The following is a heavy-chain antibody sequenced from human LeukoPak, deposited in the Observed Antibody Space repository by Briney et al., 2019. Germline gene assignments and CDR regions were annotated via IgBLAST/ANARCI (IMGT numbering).Heavy chain of an antibody. CDR3: AKETSRYSASYRGSFDY. CDR2: ISGSGGTT. J-gene: IGHJ4*02. CDR1: GFTFNNYA. V-gene: IGHV3-23*01. Sequence: GGSLRLSCAASGFTFNNYAMSWVRQAPGKGPEWLSAISGSGGTTYSADSVKGRFTFSRDNSKNTLYLQMNSLRAEDTAVYYCAKETSRYSASYRGSFDYWGQGTLVTVSS. D-gene: IGHD1-26*01.